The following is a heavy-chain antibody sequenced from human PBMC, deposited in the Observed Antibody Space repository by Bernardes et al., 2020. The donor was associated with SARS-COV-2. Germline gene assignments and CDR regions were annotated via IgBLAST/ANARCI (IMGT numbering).Heavy chain of an antibody. D-gene: IGHD2-15*01. CDR1: GDSITRGHFY. Sequence: ETLSLTCTVSGDSITRGHFYWGWIRQPPGKGLEWIGSIHHAGDTFYQPSLRSRLSFYVDVSKNQFSVRLSSVNAADTAVYYCARRGCGGDNCYSHDPWGQGMLVTVSS. CDR3: ARRGCGGDNCYSHDP. CDR2: IHHAGDT. V-gene: IGHV4-39*01. J-gene: IGHJ5*02.